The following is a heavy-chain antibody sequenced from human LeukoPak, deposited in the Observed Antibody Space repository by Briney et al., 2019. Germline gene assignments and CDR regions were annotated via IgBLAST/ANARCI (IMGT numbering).Heavy chain of an antibody. Sequence: ASVKVSCKASGYTFTGYYTHWVRQAPGQGLEWMGWINPNSGGTNYAQKFQGRVTMTRDTSISTAYMELSRLRSDDTAVYYCARLSSSWSKEFDYWGQGTLVTVSS. D-gene: IGHD6-13*01. J-gene: IGHJ4*02. CDR3: ARLSSSWSKEFDY. CDR1: GYTFTGYY. V-gene: IGHV1-2*02. CDR2: INPNSGGT.